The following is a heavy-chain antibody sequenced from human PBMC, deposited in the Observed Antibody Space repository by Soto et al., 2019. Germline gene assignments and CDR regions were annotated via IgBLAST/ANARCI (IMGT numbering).Heavy chain of an antibody. V-gene: IGHV6-1*01. CDR2: TYYRSRWYN. CDR3: VRLIGNSWLDF. CDR1: GDSVSSSSVT. Sequence: PSQTLSLTCDISGDSVSSSSVTWNWIRQSPSRGLEWLGRTYYRSRWYNDYAESVKSRIIINPDTSKNQFSLHLNSVTPDDTAVYSCVRLIGNSWLDFWGQGTLVTVSS. J-gene: IGHJ5*01. D-gene: IGHD1-26*01.